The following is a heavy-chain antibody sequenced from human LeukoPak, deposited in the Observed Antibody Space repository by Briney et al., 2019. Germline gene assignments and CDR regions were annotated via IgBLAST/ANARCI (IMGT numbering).Heavy chain of an antibody. V-gene: IGHV3-33*01. Sequence: PGGSLRLSCAASGFTFSSYGMHWVRQAPGKGLEWVAVIWYDGSNKYYADSVKGRFTISRDNSKNTLYLQMNSLRAEDTAVYYCARDRSYYYYGVDVWGQGTTVTVSS. CDR2: IWYDGSNK. CDR1: GFTFSSYG. CDR3: ARDRSYYYYGVDV. J-gene: IGHJ6*02.